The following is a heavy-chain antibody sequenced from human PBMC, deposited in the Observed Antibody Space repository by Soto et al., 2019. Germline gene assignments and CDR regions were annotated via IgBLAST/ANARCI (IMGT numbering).Heavy chain of an antibody. CDR3: AKATYNTTFYTSSLDN. CDR1: EFTFKNYA. CDR2: ITGRDGRT. D-gene: IGHD1-26*01. J-gene: IGHJ4*02. V-gene: IGHV3-23*01. Sequence: VQLLESGGGLVHPGGSLRLSCAASEFTFKNYAMTWVRQAQGKGLEWVSLITGRDGRTYYADSVKGRFTISRDNSKNTLFLQMDSLRPEDTALYYCAKATYNTTFYTSSLDNWGQGTLVTVSS.